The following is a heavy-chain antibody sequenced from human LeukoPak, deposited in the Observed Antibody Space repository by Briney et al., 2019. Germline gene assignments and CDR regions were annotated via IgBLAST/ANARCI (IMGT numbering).Heavy chain of an antibody. CDR3: ARDRRGYDSSGYYVYSDY. J-gene: IGHJ4*02. CDR2: INPNSGGT. V-gene: IGHV1-2*02. Sequence: ASVKVSCKASGYTFIGYYMHWVRQAPGQGLEWMGWINPNSGGTNYAQKFQGRVTMTRDTSISTAYMELSRLRSDDTAVYYCARDRRGYDSSGYYVYSDYWGQGTLVTVSS. CDR1: GYTFIGYY. D-gene: IGHD3-22*01.